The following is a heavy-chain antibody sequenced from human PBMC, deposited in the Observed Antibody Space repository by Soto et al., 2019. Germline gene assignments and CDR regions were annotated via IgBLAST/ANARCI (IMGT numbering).Heavy chain of an antibody. V-gene: IGHV3-73*01. J-gene: IGHJ6*02. CDR1: GFTFSGSA. Sequence: GGSLRLSCAASGFTFSGSAMHWVRQASGKGLEWVGRIRSKANSYATAYAASVKGRFTISRDDSKNTAYLQMNSLKTEDTAVYYCTVVYCSGGSCYGYYYYGMDVWGQGTTVTVSS. CDR2: IRSKANSYAT. D-gene: IGHD2-15*01. CDR3: TVVYCSGGSCYGYYYYGMDV.